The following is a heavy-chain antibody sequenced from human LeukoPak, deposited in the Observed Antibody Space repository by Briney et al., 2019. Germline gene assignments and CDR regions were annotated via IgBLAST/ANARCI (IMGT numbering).Heavy chain of an antibody. CDR2: IAIGGDT. CDR1: GFNFRNYD. V-gene: IGHV3-13*01. CDR3: ARGGIQVAGIDEIDF. Sequence: GGSLRLSCAASGFNFRNYDTHWVRQVTGEGLEWVSAIAIGGDTYYLDSVKGRFTISRENAKNSLYLQMDSLRAGGTAVYYCARGGIQVAGIDEIDFWGQGTLVTVAS. D-gene: IGHD6-19*01. J-gene: IGHJ4*02.